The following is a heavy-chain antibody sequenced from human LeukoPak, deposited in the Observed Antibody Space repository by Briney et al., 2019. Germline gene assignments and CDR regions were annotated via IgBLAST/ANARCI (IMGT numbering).Heavy chain of an antibody. V-gene: IGHV3-7*01. CDR2: IKQDGSEK. D-gene: IGHD3-10*01. Sequence: GGSLRLSCAASGFTFSSYAMSWVRQAPGKGLEWVANIKQDGSEKYYVDSVKGRFTISRDNAKNSLYLQMNSLRAEDTAVYYCARVGRGTMVFDYWGQGTLVTVSS. CDR3: ARVGRGTMVFDY. CDR1: GFTFSSYA. J-gene: IGHJ4*02.